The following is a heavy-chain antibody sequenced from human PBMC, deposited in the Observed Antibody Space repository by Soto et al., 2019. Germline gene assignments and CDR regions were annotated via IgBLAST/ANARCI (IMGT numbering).Heavy chain of an antibody. CDR1: GLTFSDYA. J-gene: IGHJ3*01. CDR3: PIPNRGEWAPDAFDF. CDR2: ISGNGEST. V-gene: IGHV3-23*01. Sequence: GGSLRLSCVATGLTFSDYAMSWVRQAPGKGLEWVSTISGNGESTYYADSVKGRFSISRDNSKNTLSLQLNSPRAEDTALYYCPIPNRGEWAPDAFDFWGQGTMVTVSS. D-gene: IGHD1-26*01.